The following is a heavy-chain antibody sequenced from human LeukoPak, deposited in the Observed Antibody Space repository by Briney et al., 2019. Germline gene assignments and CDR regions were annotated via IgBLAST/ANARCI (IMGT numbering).Heavy chain of an antibody. J-gene: IGHJ4*02. CDR1: GYSFTSYW. V-gene: IGHV5-51*01. Sequence: GESLKISCKGSGYSFTSYWIGWVRQMPGKGLEWMGIIYPGDSDTRYSPSFQGQVTISADESISTAYLQWSGLKASDTAMYYCARIIYDSSGYYSIFDYWGQGTLVTVSS. CDR3: ARIIYDSSGYYSIFDY. D-gene: IGHD3-22*01. CDR2: IYPGDSDT.